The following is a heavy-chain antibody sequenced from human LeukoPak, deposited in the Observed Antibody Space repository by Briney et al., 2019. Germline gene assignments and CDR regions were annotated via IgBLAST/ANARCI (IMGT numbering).Heavy chain of an antibody. CDR3: ARGIANYYYYYMDV. CDR2: ISAYNGNT. CDR1: GYTFTSYG. Sequence: ASVKVSCKASGYTFTSYGINWVRQAPGQGLEWMGWISAYNGNTNYAQKLQGRVTITRNTSISTAYMELSSLRSEDTAVYYCARGIANYYYYYMDVWGKGTTVTVSS. D-gene: IGHD6-13*01. J-gene: IGHJ6*03. V-gene: IGHV1-18*01.